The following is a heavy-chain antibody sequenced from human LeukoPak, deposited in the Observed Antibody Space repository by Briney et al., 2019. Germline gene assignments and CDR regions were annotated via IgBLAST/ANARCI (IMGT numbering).Heavy chain of an antibody. V-gene: IGHV4-38-2*02. D-gene: IGHD3-22*01. CDR1: GYSISSGYY. CDR3: AREAYFDSSGSYYFFDY. Sequence: SETLSLTCTVSGYSISSGYYWGWIRQPPGKGLEWIGSMYHSGNTFYNPSLKSRVTISIDTSKNQFSLKLSSVTAADTAVYYCAREAYFDSSGSYYFFDYWGQGTLVTVS. J-gene: IGHJ4*02. CDR2: MYHSGNT.